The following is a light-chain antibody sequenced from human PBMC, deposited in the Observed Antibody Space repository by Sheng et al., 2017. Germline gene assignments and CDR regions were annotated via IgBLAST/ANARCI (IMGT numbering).Light chain of an antibody. V-gene: IGKV4-1*01. CDR2: WAS. CDR3: QQYFTTPFT. CDR1: QSVLSSSNNKNY. J-gene: IGKJ3*01. Sequence: DIVMTQSPDSLAVSLGERATINCRSSQSVLSSSNNKNYLAWFQQKPGQPPKLLISWASSRESGVPDRFSGSGSATDFTLTINSLQAEDVAVYSCQQYFTTPFTFGPGTKVDVK.